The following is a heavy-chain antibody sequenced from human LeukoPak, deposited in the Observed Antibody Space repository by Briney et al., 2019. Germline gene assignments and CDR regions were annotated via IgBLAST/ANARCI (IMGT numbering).Heavy chain of an antibody. CDR3: ASHWGRGAANLLD. CDR2: INAGNGNT. D-gene: IGHD7-27*01. J-gene: IGHJ4*02. Sequence: ASVKVSCKASGYTFTSYAMHWVRQAPGQRLEWMGWINAGNGNTKYSQEFQGRVTITRDTSASTAYMELSSLRSEDMAVYYCASHWGRGAANLLDWGPGTLVTVSS. V-gene: IGHV1-3*03. CDR1: GYTFTSYA.